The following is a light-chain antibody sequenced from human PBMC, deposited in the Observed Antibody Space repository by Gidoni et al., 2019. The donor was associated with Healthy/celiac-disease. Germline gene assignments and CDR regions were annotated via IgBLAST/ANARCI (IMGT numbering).Light chain of an antibody. Sequence: SSELTQDPAVSVALGQTVRITCQGDSLRSYYANWYRQKPGQAPLLVIYGKNNRPSGIPDRFSGSSSGNTASLTITGAQAEDEADYYCNSRDSSANHVLFGGGTKLTVL. CDR2: GKN. CDR3: NSRDSSANHVL. J-gene: IGLJ2*01. V-gene: IGLV3-19*01. CDR1: SLRSYY.